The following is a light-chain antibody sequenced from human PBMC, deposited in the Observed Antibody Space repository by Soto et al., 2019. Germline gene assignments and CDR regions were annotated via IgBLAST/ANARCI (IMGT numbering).Light chain of an antibody. CDR3: CSYAGTVAYV. CDR1: SSNIGAGFD. V-gene: IGLV1-40*01. J-gene: IGLJ1*01. CDR2: GNT. Sequence: QSVLTQPPSVSGAPGQRVTISCTGSSSNIGAGFDVHWYQQLPGTAPRLVIYGNTNRPSGVPDRFSGSKSGASASLTISGLQAEDEADYFCCSYAGTVAYVFGTGTKVTVL.